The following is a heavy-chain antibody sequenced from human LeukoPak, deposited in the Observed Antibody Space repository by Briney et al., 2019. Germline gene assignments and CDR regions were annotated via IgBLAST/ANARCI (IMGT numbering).Heavy chain of an antibody. V-gene: IGHV4-61*08. CDR3: ARGTYYYDSSGYLFDY. CDR2: IYYSGST. CDR1: GGSISSGGYS. J-gene: IGHJ4*02. D-gene: IGHD3-22*01. Sequence: PSETLSLTCAVSGGSISSGGYSWSWIRQPPGKGLEWIGYIYYSGSTNYNPSLKSRVTISVDTSKNQFSLKLSSVTAADTAVYYCARGTYYYDSSGYLFDYWGQGTLVTVSS.